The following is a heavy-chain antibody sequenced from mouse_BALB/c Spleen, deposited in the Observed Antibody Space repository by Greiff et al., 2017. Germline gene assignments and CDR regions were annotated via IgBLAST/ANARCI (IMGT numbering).Heavy chain of an antibody. Sequence: EVKLLESGGGLVQPGGSMKLSCVASGFTFSNYWMNWVRQSPEKGLEWVAEIRLKSNNYATHYAESVKGRFTISRDDSKSSVYLQMNNLRAEDTGIYYCTFPYGYYFDYWGQGTTLTVSS. CDR2: IRLKSNNYAT. J-gene: IGHJ2*01. D-gene: IGHD2-2*01. V-gene: IGHV6-6*02. CDR1: GFTFSNYW. CDR3: TFPYGYYFDY.